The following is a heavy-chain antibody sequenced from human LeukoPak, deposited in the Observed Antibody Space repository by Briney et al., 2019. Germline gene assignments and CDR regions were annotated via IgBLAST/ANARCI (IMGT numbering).Heavy chain of an antibody. J-gene: IGHJ1*01. V-gene: IGHV4-31*03. CDR2: IYYSGST. CDR1: GGSISSGGYY. Sequence: SETLSLTCTVSGGSISSGGYYWTWIRQHPGKGLEWIGYIYYSGSTYYNPSLKSRVTISVDTSKNQFSLRLSSVTAADTAVYYCALGYYGGGSCYAREYFQHWGQGTLVTVSS. D-gene: IGHD2-15*01. CDR3: ALGYYGGGSCYAREYFQH.